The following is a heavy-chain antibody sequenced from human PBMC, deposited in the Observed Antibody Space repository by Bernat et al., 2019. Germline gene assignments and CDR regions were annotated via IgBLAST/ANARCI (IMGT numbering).Heavy chain of an antibody. CDR2: TWDDGSKT. CDR1: GVTFSTYG. J-gene: IGHJ6*02. CDR3: ARAWTHANYYYGMDV. Sequence: QVQLVESGGGVVQPGRSLRLSCVASGVTFSTYGMHWVRQAPGKGREWVALTWDDGSKTYYAESMKGRFTISRDNSKNTLYLQMISLRAEDTAVYYCARAWTHANYYYGMDVWGQGTTVTVSS. D-gene: IGHD1-1*01. V-gene: IGHV3-33*01.